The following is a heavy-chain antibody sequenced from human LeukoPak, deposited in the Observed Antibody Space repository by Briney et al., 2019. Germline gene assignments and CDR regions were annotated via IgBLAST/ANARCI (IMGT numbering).Heavy chain of an antibody. CDR2: IYSGGST. J-gene: IGHJ4*02. CDR1: GFTVSSNY. D-gene: IGHD2-15*01. V-gene: IGHV3-53*01. Sequence: GGSLRLSCAASGFTVSSNYMSWVRQAPGKGLEWVSVIYSGGSTYYADSVKGRFTISRDNSKNTLYLQMNSLRAEDTAVYYCARDHCNGGSCYSDYWGQGTLVTVSS. CDR3: ARDHCNGGSCYSDY.